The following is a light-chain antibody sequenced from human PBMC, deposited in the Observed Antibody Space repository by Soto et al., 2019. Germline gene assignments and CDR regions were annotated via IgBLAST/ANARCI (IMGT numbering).Light chain of an antibody. CDR1: QSVSSSY. Sequence: EIVLTQSPGTLSLSPGERATLSCRASQSVSSSYLAWYQQKPGQAPRLLIYIASSRTTGIPDRFSGSGSGKDFTLTISRLEPEDIGVYYCQQYGSSPRTFGRGNNLDI. V-gene: IGKV3-20*01. J-gene: IGKJ2*01. CDR2: IAS. CDR3: QQYGSSPRT.